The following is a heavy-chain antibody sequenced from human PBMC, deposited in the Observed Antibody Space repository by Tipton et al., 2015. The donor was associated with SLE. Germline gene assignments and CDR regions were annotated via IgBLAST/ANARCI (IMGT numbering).Heavy chain of an antibody. D-gene: IGHD3-10*01. CDR2: IRYDGSNK. CDR1: GFTFSSYG. CDR3: ARAHGEVRGVISEYYFDY. V-gene: IGHV3-33*08. J-gene: IGHJ4*02. Sequence: SLRLSCAASGFTFSSYGMHWVRQAPGKGLEWVAFIRYDGSNKYYADSVKGRFTISRDNSKNTLYLQMNSLRAEDTAVYYCARAHGEVRGVISEYYFDYWGQGTLVTVSS.